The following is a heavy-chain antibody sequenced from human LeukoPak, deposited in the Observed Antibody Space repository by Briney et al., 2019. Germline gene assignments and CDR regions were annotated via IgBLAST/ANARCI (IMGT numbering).Heavy chain of an antibody. Sequence: GSLRLSCAASGFSFISYGMHWVRQAPGKGLEWVGVISDDGRSKDYADSVKGRFTISRDNSKDTLYLQMNSLRAEDTAVYYCAKRPSDYGDYVSYFDYWGRGTLVTVSS. V-gene: IGHV3-30*18. J-gene: IGHJ4*02. D-gene: IGHD4-17*01. CDR2: ISDDGRSK. CDR3: AKRPSDYGDYVSYFDY. CDR1: GFSFISYG.